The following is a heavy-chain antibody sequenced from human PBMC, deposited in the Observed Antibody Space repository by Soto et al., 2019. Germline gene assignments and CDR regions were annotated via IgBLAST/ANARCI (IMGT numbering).Heavy chain of an antibody. V-gene: IGHV3-23*01. D-gene: IGHD3-22*01. CDR3: AKVTDYYASSGYLFDY. J-gene: IGHJ4*02. CDR1: GFTFSSYA. Sequence: VGSLRLSCAASGFTFSSYAMSWVRQAPGKGLEWVSAISGSGGSTYYADSVKGRFTISRDNSKNTLYLQMNSLRAEDTAVYYCAKVTDYYASSGYLFDYWGQGTLVTVSS. CDR2: ISGSGGST.